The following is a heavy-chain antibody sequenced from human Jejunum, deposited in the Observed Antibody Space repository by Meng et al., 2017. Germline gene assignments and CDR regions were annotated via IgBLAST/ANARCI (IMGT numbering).Heavy chain of an antibody. CDR2: ISHTGRI. V-gene: IGHV4-4*02. CDR3: ARDLLDPNIAATGWFDP. D-gene: IGHD2/OR15-2a*01. Sequence: VPLRESCAGLVKPSGTLSLTCAVSGGSISNNNWWSWVRQPPGKGLEWIGEISHTGRINYNPSLKSRVTMSLDKSKNQFSLDLTSVTGADTAVYYCARDLLDPNIAATGWFDPWGQGTLVTVSS. J-gene: IGHJ5*02. CDR1: GGSISNNNW.